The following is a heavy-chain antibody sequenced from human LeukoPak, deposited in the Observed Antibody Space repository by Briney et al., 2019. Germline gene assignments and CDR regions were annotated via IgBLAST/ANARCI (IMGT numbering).Heavy chain of an antibody. Sequence: ASVKVSCKASGYRFTSYGISWVRQAPGQGLEWMGWISAYNGNTNYAQKLQGRVTMTTDTSTSTAYMELRSLRSNDTAVYYCARGGDGDILTGLVFDYWGQGTLVTVSS. D-gene: IGHD3-9*01. CDR2: ISAYNGNT. CDR1: GYRFTSYG. J-gene: IGHJ4*02. CDR3: ARGGDGDILTGLVFDY. V-gene: IGHV1-18*01.